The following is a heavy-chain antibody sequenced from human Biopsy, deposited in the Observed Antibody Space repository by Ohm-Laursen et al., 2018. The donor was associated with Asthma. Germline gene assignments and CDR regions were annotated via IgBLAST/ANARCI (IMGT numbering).Heavy chain of an antibody. V-gene: IGHV3-33*01. D-gene: IGHD3-22*01. CDR2: IWYDGRKK. J-gene: IGHJ4*02. CDR1: GITFSTYG. Sequence: SLRLSCSASGITFSTYGMHWVRQAPGKGLEWVSFIWYDGRKKTYADSVKGRFTISRDYSKNTLYLQMHSLRAEDTAVYYCARGDSSNWSHYYFDYWGQGTLVTVSS. CDR3: ARGDSSNWSHYYFDY.